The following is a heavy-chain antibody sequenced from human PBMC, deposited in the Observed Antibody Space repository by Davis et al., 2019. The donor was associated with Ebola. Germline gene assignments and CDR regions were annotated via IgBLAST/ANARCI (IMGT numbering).Heavy chain of an antibody. CDR3: AREMTIYSGYELYYYYYGMDV. CDR1: GFTFSSYG. Sequence: GGSLRLSCAASGFTFSSYGMHWVRQAPGKGLEWVAVISYDGSNKYYADSVKGRFTISRDNSKNTLYLQMNSLRAEDTAVYYCAREMTIYSGYELYYYYYGMDVWGQGTTVTVSS. D-gene: IGHD5-12*01. V-gene: IGHV3-30*03. CDR2: ISYDGSNK. J-gene: IGHJ6*02.